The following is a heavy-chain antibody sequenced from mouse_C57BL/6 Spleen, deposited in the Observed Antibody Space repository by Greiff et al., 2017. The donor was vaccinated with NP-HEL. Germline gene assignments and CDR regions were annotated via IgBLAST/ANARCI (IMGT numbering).Heavy chain of an antibody. CDR3: ARKGSSSWFAY. J-gene: IGHJ3*01. D-gene: IGHD1-3*01. V-gene: IGHV1-52*01. CDR2: IDPSDSET. Sequence: QVHVKQPGAELVRPGSSVKLSCKASGYTFTSYWMHWVKQRPIQGLEWIGNIDPSDSETHYNQKFKDKATLTVDKSSSTAYMQLSSLTSEDSAVYYCARKGSSSWFAYWGQGTLVTVSA. CDR1: GYTFTSYW.